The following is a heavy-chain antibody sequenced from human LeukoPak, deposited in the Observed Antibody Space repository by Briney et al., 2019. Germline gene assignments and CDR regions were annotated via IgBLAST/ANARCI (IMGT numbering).Heavy chain of an antibody. V-gene: IGHV4-59*01. D-gene: IGHD6-19*01. CDR2: IYYSGST. CDR1: GGSISSYY. Sequence: PSETLSLTCTVSGGSISSYYWSWIRQPPGKGLEWIGYIYYSGSTNYNPSLKSRVTISVDTSKNQLSLKLSSVTAADTAVYYCAREASSGWYADFDYWGQGTLVTVSS. J-gene: IGHJ4*02. CDR3: AREASSGWYADFDY.